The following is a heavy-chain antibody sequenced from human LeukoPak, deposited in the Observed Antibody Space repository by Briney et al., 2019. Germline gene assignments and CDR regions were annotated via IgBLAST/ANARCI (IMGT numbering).Heavy chain of an antibody. Sequence: SQTLSLTCAISGDSVSSNSAAWNWIRQSPSRGLEWLGRTYYRSKWYNDYAVSVKSRITINPETSKNQCSLQLNSVTPEDTAEYYCARDLRIATPRYFDLWGRGTLVTVSS. D-gene: IGHD6-13*01. J-gene: IGHJ2*01. CDR2: TYYRSKWYN. V-gene: IGHV6-1*01. CDR3: ARDLRIATPRYFDL. CDR1: GDSVSSNSAA.